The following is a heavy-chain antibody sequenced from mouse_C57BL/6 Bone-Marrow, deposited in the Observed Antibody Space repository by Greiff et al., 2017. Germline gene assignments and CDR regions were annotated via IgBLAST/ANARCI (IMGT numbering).Heavy chain of an antibody. CDR2: IHPSSGST. CDR1: GYTFTSYW. D-gene: IGHD2-5*01. Sequence: QVQLQQPGAELVKPGASVKLSCKASGYTFTSYWMHWVKQRPGQGLEWIGMIHPSSGSTNYNEKFKSKATLTVDKSSSTAYMQLSSLTSEDSAVYYCARDYSNYEAMDYWGQGTSVTVSS. V-gene: IGHV1-64*01. J-gene: IGHJ4*01. CDR3: ARDYSNYEAMDY.